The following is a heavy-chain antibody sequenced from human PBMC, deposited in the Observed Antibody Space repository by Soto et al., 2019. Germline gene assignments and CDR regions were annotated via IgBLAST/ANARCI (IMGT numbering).Heavy chain of an antibody. Sequence: EVQLVESGGGVVQPGGSLRLSCAASGFTFSSYWMHWVRQAPGMGLVWVSRSNSDGSSTSYADSEKGRFTISRDNAKYTLYLQRNRLRADDTAVYYCARAIAYYGMDVWGQGTTVTVSS. V-gene: IGHV3-74*01. CDR3: ARAIAYYGMDV. CDR1: GFTFSSYW. D-gene: IGHD3-22*01. CDR2: SNSDGSST. J-gene: IGHJ6*02.